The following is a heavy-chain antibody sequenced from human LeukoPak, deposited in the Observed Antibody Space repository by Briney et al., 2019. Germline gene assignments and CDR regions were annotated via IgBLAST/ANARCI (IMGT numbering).Heavy chain of an antibody. V-gene: IGHV4-59*01. D-gene: IGHD3-16*01. J-gene: IGHJ5*02. Sequence: ASETLSLTCTLSGGSISTYYWSWIRQPPGRGLEWLGYIYYNGVTNYNPSLKSRLTISADTSKNQFSLKLTSVTAADTAVYYCARLHALRAEEFDPWGQGTLVTVSS. CDR1: GGSISTYY. CDR3: ARLHALRAEEFDP. CDR2: IYYNGVT.